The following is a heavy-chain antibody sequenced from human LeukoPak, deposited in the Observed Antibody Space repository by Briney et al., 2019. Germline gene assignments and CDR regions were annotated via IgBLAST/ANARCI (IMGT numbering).Heavy chain of an antibody. CDR3: ASTRERDYYYDSTDAFDI. V-gene: IGHV4-34*01. Sequence: SETLSLTCAVYGGSFSGYYWSWIRQPPGKGLEWIGEINHSGSTNYNPSLKSRVTISVDTSKSQFSLKLTSVTAADTAMYYCASTRERDYYYDSTDAFDIWGQGTMVTVSS. CDR2: INHSGST. J-gene: IGHJ3*02. D-gene: IGHD3-22*01. CDR1: GGSFSGYY.